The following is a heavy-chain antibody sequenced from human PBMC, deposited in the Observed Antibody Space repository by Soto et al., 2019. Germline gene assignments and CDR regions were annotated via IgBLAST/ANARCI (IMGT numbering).Heavy chain of an antibody. J-gene: IGHJ6*02. CDR3: AVHLGPNYYRLDV. Sequence: PGGSLRLSCAASGFTFSNFVMSWVRQVPGKGLEWVSAITGSGGSAYYADSVKGRFTISRDNSKSTVFLEMSSLGAADTAVYYCAVHLGPNYYRLDVWGQGTTVTVS. V-gene: IGHV3-23*01. CDR1: GFTFSNFV. CDR2: ITGSGGSA. D-gene: IGHD1-26*01.